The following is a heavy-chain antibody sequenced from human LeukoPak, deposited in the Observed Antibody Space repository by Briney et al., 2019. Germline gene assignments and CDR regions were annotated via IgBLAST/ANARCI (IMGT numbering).Heavy chain of an antibody. CDR3: ARLGKEVTYRAYYLDY. J-gene: IGHJ4*02. V-gene: IGHV4-59*08. D-gene: IGHD1-26*01. CDR1: GGSISTDY. CDR2: IHYSGHT. Sequence: SGTLSLTCTVSGGSISTDYWSWIRQPPGKGLEYIAFIHYSGHTNYNPSLKSRVTISIDTSKNQLSLKLSSVTAADTAVYYCARLGKEVTYRAYYLDYWGQGTLVTVSS.